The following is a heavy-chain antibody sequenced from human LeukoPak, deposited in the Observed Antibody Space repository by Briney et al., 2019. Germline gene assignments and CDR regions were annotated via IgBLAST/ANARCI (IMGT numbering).Heavy chain of an antibody. D-gene: IGHD2-21*01. CDR1: GFTFSRDG. Sequence: GGCLSLSCAASGFTFSRDGMDWVRLAPGKGLEWVSFISSSSSTIYCADSVKGRFTISRDNAKNSLFLQLNSLRAEDTAVYYCARALRAYYFDDWGQGTLVTVSS. CDR3: ARALRAYYFDD. J-gene: IGHJ4*02. CDR2: ISSSSSTI. V-gene: IGHV3-48*01.